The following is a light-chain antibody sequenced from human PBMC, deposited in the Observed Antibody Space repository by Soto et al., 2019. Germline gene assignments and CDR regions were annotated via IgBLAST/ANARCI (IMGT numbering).Light chain of an antibody. J-gene: IGLJ2*01. CDR3: TSYTSSRTVV. Sequence: SVLAQPASVSGSPGQSITISCTGTSSDIGTYNYVSWYQQHAGKVPKLMIYDVSNRPSGVSDRFSGSKSGNTASLTISGLQAEDEADYYCTSYTSSRTVVFGGGTKVTVL. CDR1: SSDIGTYNY. CDR2: DVS. V-gene: IGLV2-14*03.